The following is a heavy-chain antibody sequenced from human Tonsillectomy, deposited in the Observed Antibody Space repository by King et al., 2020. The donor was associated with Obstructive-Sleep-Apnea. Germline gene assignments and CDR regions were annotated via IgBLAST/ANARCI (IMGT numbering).Heavy chain of an antibody. J-gene: IGHJ3*02. Sequence: VQLQQWGAGLLKPSETLSLTCAVYGGSFSGYYWSWIRQPPGKGLEWIGEINHSGSTNYNPSLKSRVTISVDTSKNQFSLKLSSVTAADTAVYYCASKGWELLRPDAFDIWGQGTMVTVSS. CDR1: GGSFSGYY. CDR2: INHSGST. D-gene: IGHD1-26*01. V-gene: IGHV4-34*01. CDR3: ASKGWELLRPDAFDI.